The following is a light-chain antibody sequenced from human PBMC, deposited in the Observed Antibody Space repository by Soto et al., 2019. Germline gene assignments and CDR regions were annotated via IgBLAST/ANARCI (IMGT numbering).Light chain of an antibody. CDR3: QQYNNWLFT. V-gene: IGKV3-15*01. CDR2: GAS. CDR1: QSVSRN. J-gene: IGKJ4*01. Sequence: EIVMTQSPATLSVSPGERATLSCRASQSVSRNLAWYQQKPGQAPRLLIYGASTRATGIPARFSGSGSGTEFTLTISSLQSEDFAVYYCQQYNNWLFTFGGGTKVEIK.